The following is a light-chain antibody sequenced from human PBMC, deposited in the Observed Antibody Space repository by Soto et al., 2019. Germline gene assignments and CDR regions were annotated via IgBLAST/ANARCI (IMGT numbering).Light chain of an antibody. CDR2: EAS. Sequence: DIQMTQSPSTLSASVGDRVTITCRASQSIRGSLAWCQQKPGKAPKLLIYEASNLKSGVPSRFSGSGSGTEYTLTISSMQPDDSASYYCQQYNGFWTFGQGTRVEIK. V-gene: IGKV1-5*03. J-gene: IGKJ1*01. CDR1: QSIRGS. CDR3: QQYNGFWT.